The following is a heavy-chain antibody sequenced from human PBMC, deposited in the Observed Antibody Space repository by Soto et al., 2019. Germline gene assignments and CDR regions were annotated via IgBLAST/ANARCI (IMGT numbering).Heavy chain of an antibody. CDR2: IYYSGST. CDR3: ARDRGVSSGWTNWFDP. Sequence: TSETLSLTCTVSGGSISSGDYYWSWIRQPPGKGLEWIGYIYYSGSTYYNPSLKSRVTISVVTSKNQFSLKLSSVTAADTAVYYCARDRGVSSGWTNWFDPWGQGTLVTVSS. CDR1: GGSISSGDYY. V-gene: IGHV4-30-4*01. J-gene: IGHJ5*02. D-gene: IGHD6-19*01.